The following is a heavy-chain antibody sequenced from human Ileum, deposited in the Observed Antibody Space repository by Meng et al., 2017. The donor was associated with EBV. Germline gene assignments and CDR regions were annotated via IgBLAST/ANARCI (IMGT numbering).Heavy chain of an antibody. CDR2: FVNYVDT. D-gene: IGHD2-15*01. J-gene: IGHJ4*02. V-gene: IGHV1-18*01. Sequence: QVHLLQSGPEVKKPGXSVRCSCKASGYTFGSYGICWVRQAPGQGLEWMGWFVNYVDTYPAPKFQGRVTMTTDTHTNTAFMELRSLTSDDTAVYYCASGTPGRSYCDYWGQGTPVTVSS. CDR3: ASGTPGRSYCDY. CDR1: GYTFGSYG.